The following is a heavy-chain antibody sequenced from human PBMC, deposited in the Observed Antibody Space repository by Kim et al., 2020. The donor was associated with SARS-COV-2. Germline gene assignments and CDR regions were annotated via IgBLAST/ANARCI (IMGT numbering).Heavy chain of an antibody. CDR1: GFTFSSYG. V-gene: IGHV3-30*18. J-gene: IGHJ3*02. Sequence: GGSLRLSCAASGFTFSSYGMHWVRQAPGKGLEWVAVISYDGSNKYYADSVKGRFTISRDNSKNTLYLQMNSLRAEDTAVYYCAKDKADILTGHIFEDYAFDIWDQGTIVTVSS. CDR3: AKDKADILTGHIFEDYAFDI. CDR2: ISYDGSNK. D-gene: IGHD3-9*01.